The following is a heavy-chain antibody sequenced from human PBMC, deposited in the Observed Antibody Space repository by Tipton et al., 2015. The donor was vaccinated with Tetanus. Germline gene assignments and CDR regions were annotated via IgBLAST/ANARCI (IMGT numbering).Heavy chain of an antibody. CDR1: GGPISSGGYY. V-gene: IGHV4-31*03. CDR3: ARDQARGARGWNYFDY. CDR2: IYYSGST. J-gene: IGHJ4*02. D-gene: IGHD1-26*01. Sequence: GLVKPSQTLSLTCTVSGGPISSGGYYWSWIRQHPGKGLEWIGDIYYSGSTYYNLSLKSRVTLSVDTAKNQFSLKLNSVSAADTAVYYCARDQARGARGWNYFDYWGQGTLVTVSS.